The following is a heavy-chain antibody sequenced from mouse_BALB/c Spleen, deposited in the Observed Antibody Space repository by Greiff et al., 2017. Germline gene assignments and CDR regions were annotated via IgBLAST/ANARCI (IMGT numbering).Heavy chain of an antibody. V-gene: IGHV3-2*02. CDR2: ISYSGST. CDR1: GYSITSDYA. D-gene: IGHD2-1*01. J-gene: IGHJ2*01. Sequence: EVKLVESGPGLVKPSQSLSLTCTVTGYSITSDYAWNWIRQFPGNKLEWMGYISYSGSTSYNPSLKSRISITRDTSKNQFFLQLNSVTTEDTATYYCARNDGNPFDYWGQGTTLTVSS. CDR3: ARNDGNPFDY.